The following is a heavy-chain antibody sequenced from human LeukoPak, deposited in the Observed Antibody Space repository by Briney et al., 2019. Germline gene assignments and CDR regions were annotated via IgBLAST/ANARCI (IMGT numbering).Heavy chain of an antibody. D-gene: IGHD5-18*01. V-gene: IGHV1-69*13. Sequence: GASVKVSCKASGGTFSSYAISWVRQAPGQGLEWMGWIIPIFGTANYAQKIQGRVTITADESTSTAYMELSSLRSEDTGVYYCARERGVRGYSYGQDYWGQGTLVTVSS. CDR1: GGTFSSYA. CDR2: IIPIFGTA. J-gene: IGHJ4*02. CDR3: ARERGVRGYSYGQDY.